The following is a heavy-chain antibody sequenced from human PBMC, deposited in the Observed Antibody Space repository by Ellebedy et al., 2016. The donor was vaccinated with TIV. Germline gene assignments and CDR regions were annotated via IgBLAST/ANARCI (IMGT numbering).Heavy chain of an antibody. V-gene: IGHV4-59*12. J-gene: IGHJ4*02. D-gene: IGHD5-18*01. Sequence: MPSETLSLTCTVSGGSISSYYWSWIRQPPGKGLEWIGYIYYSGSTNYNPSLKSRVTISVDKSKNQFSLKLSSVTAADTAVYYCARAVDTAMPYYFDYWGQGTLVTVSS. CDR3: ARAVDTAMPYYFDY. CDR2: IYYSGST. CDR1: GGSISSYY.